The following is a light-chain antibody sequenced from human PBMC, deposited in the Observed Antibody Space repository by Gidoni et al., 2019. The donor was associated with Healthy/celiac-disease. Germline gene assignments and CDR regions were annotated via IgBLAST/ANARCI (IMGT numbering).Light chain of an antibody. CDR1: SLRSYY. V-gene: IGLV3-19*01. CDR3: NSRDSSGNHLKV. CDR2: GKN. Sequence: SSELTQDPAVSVALGQTVSITCQGDSLRSYYASWYQQNPGQAPVLLIYGKNNRPSGIPDRFSGSSSGNTASLTITGAQAEDEADYYCNSRDSSGNHLKVFGGGTKLTVL. J-gene: IGLJ2*01.